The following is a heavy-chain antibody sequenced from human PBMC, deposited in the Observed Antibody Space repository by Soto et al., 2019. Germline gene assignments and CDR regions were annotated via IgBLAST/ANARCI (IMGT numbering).Heavy chain of an antibody. CDR2: IYYRGST. V-gene: IGHV4-31*03. CDR1: GGSISSGGYY. J-gene: IGHJ4*02. D-gene: IGHD2-15*01. CDR3: ARDVGPYYFDY. Sequence: QVQLQESGPGLVKPSQTLSLTCTVSGGSISSGGYYWSWIRQHTGKGLEWIGYIYYRGSTYYNPSLKSRVTISVDTSKNQFSLKLSSVTAADTAVYYCARDVGPYYFDYWGQGTLVTVSS.